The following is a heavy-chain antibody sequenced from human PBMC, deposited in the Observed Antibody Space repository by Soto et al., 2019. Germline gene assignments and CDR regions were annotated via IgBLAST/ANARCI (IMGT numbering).Heavy chain of an antibody. CDR3: AREWKYFDTSAYTGMDV. CDR1: GYTFANYF. D-gene: IGHD3-22*01. Sequence: QVQLVQSGTEVKKPGASVKVSCKASGYTFANYFITWLRQAPGQGLEWMGWISGYNGNTKYAQKLQGRVTMTTDISTSTAYMELRSLRSDDTAVYYCAREWKYFDTSAYTGMDVWGQGTTVTVSS. CDR2: ISGYNGNT. J-gene: IGHJ6*02. V-gene: IGHV1-18*01.